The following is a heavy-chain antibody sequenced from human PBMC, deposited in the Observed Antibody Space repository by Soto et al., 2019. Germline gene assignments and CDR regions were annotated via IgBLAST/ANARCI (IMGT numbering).Heavy chain of an antibody. J-gene: IGHJ5*02. CDR1: GGSISSYY. Sequence: SATLSLTCTVSGGSISSYYWSWIRQPPGKGLEWIGYIYYSGSTNYNPSLKSRVTISVDTSKNQFSLKLSSVTAADTAMYYCARDRYYYGSGSYHWFDPWGQGTLVTVSS. V-gene: IGHV4-59*01. CDR2: IYYSGST. D-gene: IGHD3-10*01. CDR3: ARDRYYYGSGSYHWFDP.